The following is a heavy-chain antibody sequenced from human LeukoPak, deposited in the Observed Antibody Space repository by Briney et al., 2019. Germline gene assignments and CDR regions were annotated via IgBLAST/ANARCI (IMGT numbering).Heavy chain of an antibody. CDR2: IQDDGVEK. Sequence: QPGGSLRLSCAASGFNFSINWMTWVRQAPGKGLEWVANIQDDGVEKNYVESVKGRFIISRDNAKDSLFLQMSSLRDEDTALYYCARGRDGYTKGWFDPWGQGTLVTVSS. D-gene: IGHD5-24*01. V-gene: IGHV3-7*01. CDR3: ARGRDGYTKGWFDP. CDR1: GFNFSINW. J-gene: IGHJ5*02.